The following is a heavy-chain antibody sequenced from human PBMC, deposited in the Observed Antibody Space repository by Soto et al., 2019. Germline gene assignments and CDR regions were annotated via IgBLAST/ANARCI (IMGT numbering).Heavy chain of an antibody. CDR2: IYHSGST. CDR3: ARDPYYGAGGDAFGI. J-gene: IGHJ3*02. CDR1: GGSISSSNW. Sequence: SETLSLTCAVSGGSISSSNWWSWVRQPPGKGLEWIGEIYHSGSTNYNPSLKSRVTISVDKSKNQFTLKLSSVTAADTAVYYCARDPYYGAGGDAFGIWGQGTMVIVSS. D-gene: IGHD3-10*01. V-gene: IGHV4-4*02.